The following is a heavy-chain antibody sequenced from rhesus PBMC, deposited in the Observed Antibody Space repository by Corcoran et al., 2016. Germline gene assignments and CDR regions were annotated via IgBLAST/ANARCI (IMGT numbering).Heavy chain of an antibody. D-gene: IGHD2-39*01. V-gene: IGHV4-80*01. J-gene: IGHJ6*01. CDR2: IAGNSGKT. Sequence: QVQLQESGPGLVRASETLSLTCAVSGASISSYWWSWIRQTPGKGLAWIGEIAGNSGKTYVNASHKGRVSISREAYRNKLSLRLSCVTAADTAIYDCARVGYGTKYHYYGFDSWGQGVVVTVSS. CDR1: GASISSYW. CDR3: ARVGYGTKYHYYGFDS.